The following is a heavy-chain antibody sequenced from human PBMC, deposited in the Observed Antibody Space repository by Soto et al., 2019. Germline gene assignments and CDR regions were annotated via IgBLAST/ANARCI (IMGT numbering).Heavy chain of an antibody. CDR2: ISWDGGST. Sequence: GGSLRLSCAASGFTFDDYTMHWVRQAPGKGLEWVSLISWDGGSTYYADSVKGRFTISRDNSKNSLYLQMNSLRTEDTALYYCAKDMDLKSTPSYYYSYGMDVWGQGTTVTVSS. CDR3: AKDMDLKSTPSYYYSYGMDV. V-gene: IGHV3-43*01. J-gene: IGHJ6*02. CDR1: GFTFDDYT.